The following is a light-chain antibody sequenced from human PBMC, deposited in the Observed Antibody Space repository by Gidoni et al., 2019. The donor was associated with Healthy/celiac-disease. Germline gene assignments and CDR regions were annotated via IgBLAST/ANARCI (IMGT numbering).Light chain of an antibody. CDR2: GAS. CDR1: QSVSSN. V-gene: IGKV3-15*01. Sequence: EIVMTQSPATLSVSPGERATLSCRASQSVSSNLAWYQQKPGQAHRLLIYGASTRATGIPARFSGSGSGTEFTLTISRLQSEDFAVYYCQQYNNWITFGQXTRLEIK. CDR3: QQYNNWIT. J-gene: IGKJ5*01.